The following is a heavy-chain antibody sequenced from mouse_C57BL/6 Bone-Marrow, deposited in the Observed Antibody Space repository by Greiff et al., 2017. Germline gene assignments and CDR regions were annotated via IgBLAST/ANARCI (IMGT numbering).Heavy chain of an antibody. Sequence: QVQLKQSGAELARPGASVKLSCKASGYTFTSYGISWVKQRTGQGLEWIGEIYPRSGNTYYNEKFKGKATLTADKSSSTAYMGLRSLTSEDSAVYFCAYGVDYGGQGTTLTVSS. D-gene: IGHD1-1*02. V-gene: IGHV1-81*01. CDR1: GYTFTSYG. CDR2: IYPRSGNT. J-gene: IGHJ2*01. CDR3: AYGVDY.